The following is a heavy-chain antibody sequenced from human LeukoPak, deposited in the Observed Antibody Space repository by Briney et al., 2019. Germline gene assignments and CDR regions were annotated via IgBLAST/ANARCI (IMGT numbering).Heavy chain of an antibody. J-gene: IGHJ3*02. V-gene: IGHV1-8*01. CDR2: MNPNSGNT. Sequence: ASVKVSCKASGYTLTSYDINWVRQATGQGLEWMGWMNPNSGNTGYAQKFQGRVTMTRNTSISTAYMELSSLRSEDTAVYYCARGKTRHYDYVWGSYRGSYDAFDIWGQGTLVTVSS. D-gene: IGHD3-16*02. CDR1: GYTLTSYD. CDR3: ARGKTRHYDYVWGSYRGSYDAFDI.